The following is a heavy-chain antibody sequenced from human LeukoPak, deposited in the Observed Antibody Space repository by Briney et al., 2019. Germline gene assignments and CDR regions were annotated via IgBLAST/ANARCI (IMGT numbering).Heavy chain of an antibody. CDR1: GDSLGIYK. V-gene: IGHV4-4*09. D-gene: IGHD5-18*01. CDR3: ARGGYIYGY. Sequence: SETLSLTCSVSGDSLGIYKWSWIRQPPGKGLEWIAHISSSGSAIYNPSLMSRVSMAVDTSKNQFSLRLISVTAADTAVYYCARGGYIYGYWGQGTLVTVSS. CDR2: ISSSGSA. J-gene: IGHJ4*02.